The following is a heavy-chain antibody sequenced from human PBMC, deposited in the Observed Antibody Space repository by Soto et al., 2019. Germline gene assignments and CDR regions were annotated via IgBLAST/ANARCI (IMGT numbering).Heavy chain of an antibody. CDR1: GVSITGSGYY. CDR3: ASLICRGSSCYAGGSFDN. J-gene: IGHJ4*02. D-gene: IGHD2-15*01. CDR2: IYYTGST. Sequence: KPSETLSLTCSVSGVSITGSGYYWGWIRQPPGKGLEWIASIYYTGSTYYNLSLKSRVTISVDTSNNQFSLRLSSVTAADTAVYYCASLICRGSSCYAGGSFDNWGQGTQVTVSS. V-gene: IGHV4-39*01.